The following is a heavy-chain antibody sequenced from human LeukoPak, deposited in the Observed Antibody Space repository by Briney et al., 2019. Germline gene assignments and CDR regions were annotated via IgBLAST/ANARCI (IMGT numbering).Heavy chain of an antibody. CDR3: ARVGAVLSMHFDL. V-gene: IGHV1-2*02. CDR1: GYTFTGYY. J-gene: IGHJ2*01. D-gene: IGHD2-8*01. Sequence: ASVKVSCKASGYTFTGYYMHWVRQAPGQGLEWMGWINPNSGGTNYAQKFQGRVTMTRDTSISTAYMELSRLRSDDTAVYYCARVGAVLSMHFDLWGRGTLVTVSS. CDR2: INPNSGGT.